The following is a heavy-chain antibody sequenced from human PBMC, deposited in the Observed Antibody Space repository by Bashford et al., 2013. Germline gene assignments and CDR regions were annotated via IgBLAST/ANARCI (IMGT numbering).Heavy chain of an antibody. CDR1: GGTFSSYA. V-gene: IGHV1-69*06. CDR3: ARSLGYCSSTSCPYRHFDY. CDR2: IIPIFGTA. J-gene: IGHJ4*02. Sequence: SVKVSCKASGGTFSSYAISWVRQAPGQGLEWMGGIIPIFGTANYAQKFQGRVTITADKSTSTAYMELSSLRSEDTAVYYCARSLGYCSSTSCPYRHFDYWGQGTLVTVSS. D-gene: IGHD2-2*01.